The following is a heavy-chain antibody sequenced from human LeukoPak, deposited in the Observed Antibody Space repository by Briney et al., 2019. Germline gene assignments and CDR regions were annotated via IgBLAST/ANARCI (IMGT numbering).Heavy chain of an antibody. J-gene: IGHJ3*02. D-gene: IGHD1-26*01. CDR2: IYYSGST. V-gene: IGHV4-59*01. Sequence: SETLSLTCTVSGGSISSYYWSWIRQPPGKGLEWIGYIYYSGSTNYNPFLKSRVTISVDTSKNQFSLKLSSVTAADTAVYYCARATFGGSYYAFDIWGQGTMVTVSS. CDR3: ARATFGGSYYAFDI. CDR1: GGSISSYY.